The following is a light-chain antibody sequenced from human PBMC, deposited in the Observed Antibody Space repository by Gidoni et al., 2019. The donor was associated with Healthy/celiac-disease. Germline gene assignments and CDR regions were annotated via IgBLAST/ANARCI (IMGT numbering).Light chain of an antibody. J-gene: IGKJ2*01. Sequence: EIVMTQSPATLSVSPGERATLSCRASQSVSSNLAWYQQKPGQAPRLLIYGASSRATGSPARFSGSGSGTEFTLTISSLQSEDFAVYYCQQYNKWPPKYTFGQGTKLVIK. CDR1: QSVSSN. CDR2: GAS. V-gene: IGKV3-15*01. CDR3: QQYNKWPPKYT.